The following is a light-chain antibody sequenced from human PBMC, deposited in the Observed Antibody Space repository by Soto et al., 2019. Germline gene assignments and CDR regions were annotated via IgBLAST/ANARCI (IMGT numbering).Light chain of an antibody. CDR1: QSISSW. J-gene: IGKJ1*01. CDR3: QQYNIYSET. V-gene: IGKV1-5*03. CDR2: KAS. Sequence: EIQITQSPSTLSASVGDRVTITCRASQSISSWLAWYQQKPGKAPKLLIYKASTLESGVPSRFSGSGSGTEFTLTISSLQPDDFATYYCQQYNIYSETFGQGTKVDIK.